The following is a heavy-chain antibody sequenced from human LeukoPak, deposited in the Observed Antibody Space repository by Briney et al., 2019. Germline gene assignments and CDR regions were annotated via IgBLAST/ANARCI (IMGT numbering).Heavy chain of an antibody. CDR2: IYTSGST. J-gene: IGHJ3*02. Sequence: KPSETLSLTCTVSGGSISSHYWSWIRQPAGKGLEWIGRIYTSGSTNYNPSLKTRVTMSADTSKNQFSLRLTSVTAADTAVYHCARYYGSGADAFDIRGQGTMVTVSS. V-gene: IGHV4-4*07. CDR1: GGSISSHY. D-gene: IGHD3-10*01. CDR3: ARYYGSGADAFDI.